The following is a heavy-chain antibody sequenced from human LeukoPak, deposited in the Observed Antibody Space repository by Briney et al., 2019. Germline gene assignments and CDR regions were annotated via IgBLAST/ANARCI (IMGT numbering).Heavy chain of an antibody. Sequence: ASVKVSCKASGYTFTSYYILWVRQAPGQGLEWMGFINPSGGSTSYAQKFQDRVTMTRDTSTSTVYMELSSLRSEDTAVYYCTRPRLGYDYLLDYWGQGTLVTVSS. D-gene: IGHD5-12*01. V-gene: IGHV1-46*03. J-gene: IGHJ4*02. CDR3: TRPRLGYDYLLDY. CDR2: INPSGGST. CDR1: GYTFTSYY.